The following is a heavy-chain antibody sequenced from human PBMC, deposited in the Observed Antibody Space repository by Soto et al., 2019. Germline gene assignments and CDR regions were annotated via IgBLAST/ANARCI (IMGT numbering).Heavy chain of an antibody. CDR1: GGSISSYY. CDR3: ASSYGDYVSY. CDR2: IYYSGST. Sequence: PSETLSLTCTVSGGSISSYYWSWIRQPPGKGLEWIGHIYYSGSTNYNPSLKSRVTISVDTSKNQLSLKLSSVTAADTAVYYCASSYGDYVSYWGQGTLVTVSS. D-gene: IGHD4-17*01. V-gene: IGHV4-59*08. J-gene: IGHJ4*02.